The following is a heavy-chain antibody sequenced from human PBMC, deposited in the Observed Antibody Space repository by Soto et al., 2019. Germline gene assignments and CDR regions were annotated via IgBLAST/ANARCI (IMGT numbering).Heavy chain of an antibody. CDR1: GDSMRSESYY. CDR3: ASAPVIFGVITIYYFDS. D-gene: IGHD3-3*01. V-gene: IGHV4-39*01. CDR2: MYYSGAT. Sequence: SETLSLTCTVSGDSMRSESYYWGWIRQSPGKGLEWIGSMYYSGATYYDPSLKSRVTISVDAPKNQFSLKLNSVTAADTAVYYCASAPVIFGVITIYYFDSWGQGTLVTVSS. J-gene: IGHJ4*02.